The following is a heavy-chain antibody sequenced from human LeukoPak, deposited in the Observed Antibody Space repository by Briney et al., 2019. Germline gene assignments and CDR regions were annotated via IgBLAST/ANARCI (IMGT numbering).Heavy chain of an antibody. D-gene: IGHD6-19*01. CDR3: ARHDDNGWYFFDI. V-gene: IGHV4-59*08. CDR2: IFDSGSP. Sequence: SETLSLTCTVSGGSIGSYHWSWVRQPPGKGLEWIGYIFDSGSPSYKPALKSRVTISLDTSKNQFSLRLGSATAADTAVYYCARHDDNGWYFFDIWGQGTLVTASS. J-gene: IGHJ4*02. CDR1: GGSIGSYH.